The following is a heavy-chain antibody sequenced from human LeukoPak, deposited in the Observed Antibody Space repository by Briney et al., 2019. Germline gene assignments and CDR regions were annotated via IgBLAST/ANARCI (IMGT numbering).Heavy chain of an antibody. Sequence: GASVKVSCKASGYTFTGYYMSWVRQAPGQGLEWMGWINPNSGDTNYAQKFQGRVTMTRDTSIRTAYMELSRLRSDDTAVYYCARDSGLGYSGYDLAWWGRGTLVTVSS. CDR1: GYTFTGYY. V-gene: IGHV1-2*02. J-gene: IGHJ4*02. CDR2: INPNSGDT. D-gene: IGHD5-12*01. CDR3: ARDSGLGYSGYDLAW.